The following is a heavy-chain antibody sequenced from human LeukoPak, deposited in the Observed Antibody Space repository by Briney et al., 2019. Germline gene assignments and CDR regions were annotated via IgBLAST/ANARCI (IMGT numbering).Heavy chain of an antibody. D-gene: IGHD1-26*01. CDR2: IIPILGIA. CDR3: ARASTVGATQYYYYYGMDV. J-gene: IGHJ6*02. Sequence: GSSVKVSCKASGGTFSSYAISWVRQAPGQGLEWMGRIIPILGIANYAQKFQGRVTITADKSTSTAYMELSSLRSEDTAVYYCARASTVGATQYYYYYGMDVWGQGTTVTVSS. V-gene: IGHV1-69*04. CDR1: GGTFSSYA.